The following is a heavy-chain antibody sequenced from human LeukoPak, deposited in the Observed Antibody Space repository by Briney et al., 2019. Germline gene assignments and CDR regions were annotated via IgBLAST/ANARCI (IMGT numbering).Heavy chain of an antibody. CDR2: INPNSGGT. CDR3: ARHQTGYDFWSGYYKYYFDY. V-gene: IGHV1-2*02. J-gene: IGHJ4*02. CDR1: GYTFTGYY. D-gene: IGHD3-3*01. Sequence: ASVKVSCKASGYTFTGYYMHWVRQAPGQGLEWMGWINPNSGGTNYAQKFQGRVTMTRDTSISTAYMELSRLRSDDTAVYYCARHQTGYDFWSGYYKYYFDYWGQGTLVTVTS.